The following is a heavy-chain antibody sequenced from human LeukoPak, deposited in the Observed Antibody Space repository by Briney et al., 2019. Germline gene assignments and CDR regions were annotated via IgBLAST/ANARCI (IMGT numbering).Heavy chain of an antibody. D-gene: IGHD3-3*01. J-gene: IGHJ3*02. CDR2: TSYDGSNK. CDR1: GFTFSSYA. CDR3: ARVPAEQYYDFWSGYYSWCAFDI. Sequence: PGGSLRLSCAASGFTFSSYAMRWVRQAPGKGLEWVAVTSYDGSNKYYADSVKGRFTISRDNSKNTLYLQMNSLRAEDTAVYYCARVPAEQYYDFWSGYYSWCAFDIWGQGTMVTVSS. V-gene: IGHV3-30-3*01.